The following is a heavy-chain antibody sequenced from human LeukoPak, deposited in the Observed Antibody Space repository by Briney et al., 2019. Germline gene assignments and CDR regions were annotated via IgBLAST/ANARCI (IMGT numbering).Heavy chain of an antibody. CDR1: GYTFTGYY. D-gene: IGHD3-22*01. Sequence: ASVKVSCKASGYTFTGYYMHWVRQAPGQGLEWMGWINPNSGGTNYAQKFQGRVTMTRDTSISTAYMELSRLGSDDTAVYYCAREGYYYDSSGYYPTDYWGQGTLVTVSS. CDR3: AREGYYYDSSGYYPTDY. J-gene: IGHJ4*02. CDR2: INPNSGGT. V-gene: IGHV1-2*02.